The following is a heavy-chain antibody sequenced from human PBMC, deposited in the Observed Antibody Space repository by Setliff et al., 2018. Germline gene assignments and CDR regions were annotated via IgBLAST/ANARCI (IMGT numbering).Heavy chain of an antibody. CDR3: ARVESMVRGKNILRHFDY. D-gene: IGHD3-10*01. V-gene: IGHV1-18*01. J-gene: IGHJ4*02. CDR2: VTIYNGNT. Sequence: ASVKVSCKASGYTFSNYGVTWVRPAPGQGLEWMGWVTIYNGNTKYAQNLQGRLTLTTDISTSTAYMELGSLTTDDTAVYYCARVESMVRGKNILRHFDYWGQGIQVTVSS. CDR1: GYTFSNYG.